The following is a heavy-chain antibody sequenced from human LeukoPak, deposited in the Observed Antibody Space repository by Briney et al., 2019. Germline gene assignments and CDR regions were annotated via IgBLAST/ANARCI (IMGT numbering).Heavy chain of an antibody. V-gene: IGHV3-7*01. D-gene: IGHD3-10*01. J-gene: IGHJ4*02. CDR3: ARDWIYYGSGSFGY. CDR2: IKQDGSVK. CDR1: GFTFSSYW. Sequence: PGGSLRLSCAASGFTFSSYWMSWVRQAPGKGLEWVANIKQDGSVKYYVDSVKGRFTISRDNAKNSLYLQMNSLRAEDTAVYYCARDWIYYGSGSFGYWGQGTLVTVSS.